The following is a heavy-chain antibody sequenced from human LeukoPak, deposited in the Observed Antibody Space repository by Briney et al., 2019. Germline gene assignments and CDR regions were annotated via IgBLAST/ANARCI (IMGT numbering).Heavy chain of an antibody. V-gene: IGHV3-43*02. J-gene: IGHJ4*02. CDR2: ISGDGRIT. D-gene: IGHD3-3*01. CDR3: AKGFWSGYRYYFDY. CDR1: GFTFDDYA. Sequence: PGGSLRLSCAASGFTFDDYAMHWVRQAPGKGLEWVSLISGDGRITYYADSVKGRFTISRDNSKNSLYLQMNNLRTEDTGLYYCAKGFWSGYRYYFDYWGQGTLVTVSS.